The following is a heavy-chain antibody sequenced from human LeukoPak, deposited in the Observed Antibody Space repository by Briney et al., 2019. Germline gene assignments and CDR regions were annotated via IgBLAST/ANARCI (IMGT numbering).Heavy chain of an antibody. CDR2: INHSGST. Sequence: PSETLSLTCAVYGGSFSGYYWSWIRQPPGKGLEWIGEINHSGSTNYNPSLKSRVTISVDTSKNQFSLKLSSVTAADTAVYCCARGLGWLQLEYFQHWGQGTLVTVSS. CDR3: ARGLGWLQLEYFQH. J-gene: IGHJ1*01. V-gene: IGHV4-34*01. CDR1: GGSFSGYY. D-gene: IGHD5-24*01.